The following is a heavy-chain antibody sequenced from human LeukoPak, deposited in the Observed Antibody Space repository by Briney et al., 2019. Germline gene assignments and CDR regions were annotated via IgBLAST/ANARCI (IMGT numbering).Heavy chain of an antibody. CDR1: GYTFTNYY. J-gene: IGHJ4*02. Sequence: ASVKVSCKASGYTFTNYYVHWVRQAPGQGLECVGWINPNSGATNYAKKFQGRVTMTRDTSITTAYMELRSLKSDDTAIYYCARRVGVTARLDFWGQGTLVTVSS. CDR2: INPNSGAT. CDR3: ARRVGVTARLDF. V-gene: IGHV1-2*02. D-gene: IGHD2-21*02.